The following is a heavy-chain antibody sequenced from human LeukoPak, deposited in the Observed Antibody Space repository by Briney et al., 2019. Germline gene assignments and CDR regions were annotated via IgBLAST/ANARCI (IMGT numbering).Heavy chain of an antibody. Sequence: GESLRLSCAASGFTFSSYSMNWVRQAPGKGLEWVSSISSSSRYIYYADPVKGRFTISRDNAKNSLYLQMTSLRAEDTAVYYCAADYDTRLFDYWGQGTLVTVSP. D-gene: IGHD3-9*01. CDR1: GFTFSSYS. J-gene: IGHJ4*02. CDR3: AADYDTRLFDY. CDR2: ISSSSRYI. V-gene: IGHV3-21*01.